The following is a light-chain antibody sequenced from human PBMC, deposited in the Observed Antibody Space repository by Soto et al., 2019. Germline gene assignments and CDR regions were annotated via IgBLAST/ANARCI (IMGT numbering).Light chain of an antibody. CDR2: DAS. CDR3: QQRSDWPLT. J-gene: IGKJ4*01. Sequence: EIVLTQSPATLSLSPGERATLSCRASQSLSSYLAWYQQRRGQAPRLLIYDASRRATGIPARFSGSGSGTDFTLSISNLEPEDLAVYYCQQRSDWPLTFGGGTKVEIK. CDR1: QSLSSY. V-gene: IGKV3-11*01.